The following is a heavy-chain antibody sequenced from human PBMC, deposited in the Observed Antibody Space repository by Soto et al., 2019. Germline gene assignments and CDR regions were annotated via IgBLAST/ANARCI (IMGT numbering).Heavy chain of an antibody. Sequence: GGSLRLSCAASGFTFSSYAMNRVRQAPGKGPEWVSHISVTGDTYYADSVKGRFTISRDNSKNTLFLQMNSLRAEDTAVYYCAKGRRYSSSSGLIYGMDVWGQGTTVTVSS. D-gene: IGHD6-6*01. J-gene: IGHJ6*02. CDR3: AKGRRYSSSSGLIYGMDV. V-gene: IGHV3-23*01. CDR2: ISVTGDT. CDR1: GFTFSSYA.